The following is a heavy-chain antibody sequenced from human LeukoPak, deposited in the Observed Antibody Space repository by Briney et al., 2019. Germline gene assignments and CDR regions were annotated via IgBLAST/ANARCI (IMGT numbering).Heavy chain of an antibody. CDR1: GYSISSGYY. CDR2: IYHSGST. Sequence: SETLSLTCTVSGYSISSGYYWGWIRQPPGKGLEWIGSIYHSGSTYYNPSLKSRVTISVDTSKNQFSLKLSSVTAADTAVYYCARDPRPSGSYSPAYFDYWGQGTLVTVSS. D-gene: IGHD1-26*01. CDR3: ARDPRPSGSYSPAYFDY. J-gene: IGHJ4*02. V-gene: IGHV4-38-2*02.